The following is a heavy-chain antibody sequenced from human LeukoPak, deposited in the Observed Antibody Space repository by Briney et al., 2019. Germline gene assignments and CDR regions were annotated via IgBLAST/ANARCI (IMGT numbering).Heavy chain of an antibody. D-gene: IGHD2-15*01. V-gene: IGHV3-30*02. CDR2: IRYDGSSK. J-gene: IGHJ4*02. Sequence: PGGSLRLSCAASGFTFNSYGIHWVRQAPGKGLEWVAFIRYDGSSKYYVDSVKGRFTISRDNSKNTLYLQMNSLRAEDTAVYFCAKLTLLGYCSGGSCYDRRVFDYWGQGTLVTVSS. CDR1: GFTFNSYG. CDR3: AKLTLLGYCSGGSCYDRRVFDY.